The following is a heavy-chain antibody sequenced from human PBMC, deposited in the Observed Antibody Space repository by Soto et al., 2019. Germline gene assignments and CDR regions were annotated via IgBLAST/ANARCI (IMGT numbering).Heavy chain of an antibody. CDR1: GFTFSSYA. CDR2: ISASGGST. CDR3: AKAGRGIASTVDY. Sequence: GGSLRLSCAASGFTFSSYAMSWVRQAPGKGLEWVSSISASGGSTYYADSVKGRFTISRDNSKMLYLQMNSLRTGDTAVYYCAKAGRGIASTVDYWGQGTLVTVSS. V-gene: IGHV3-23*01. J-gene: IGHJ4*02. D-gene: IGHD2-15*01.